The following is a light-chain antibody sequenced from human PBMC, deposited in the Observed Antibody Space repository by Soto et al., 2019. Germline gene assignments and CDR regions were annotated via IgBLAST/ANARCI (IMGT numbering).Light chain of an antibody. CDR1: SSDVGRYNL. V-gene: IGLV2-23*01. CDR3: CSYAGSSTWV. Sequence: QSALTQPASVSGSPGQSITISCTGTSSDVGRYNLVSWYQQHPGKAPKLMIYEGSKRPSGVSNRFSGSKSGNTASLTISGLQAEDEDDYYGCSYAGSSTWVFGGGTQLTVL. J-gene: IGLJ3*02. CDR2: EGS.